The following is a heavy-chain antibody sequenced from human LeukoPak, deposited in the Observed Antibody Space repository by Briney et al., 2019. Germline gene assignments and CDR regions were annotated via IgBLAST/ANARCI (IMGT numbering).Heavy chain of an antibody. CDR1: GFTFSSYG. V-gene: IGHV3-33*01. CDR2: IWYDGSTK. CDR3: ASLGNYDILTGQAQNDY. D-gene: IGHD3-9*01. Sequence: GGSLRLSCAASGFTFSSYGMHWVRQAPGKGLEWVAVIWYDGSTKYYADSVKGRFTISRDNSKNTLYLQMNSLRAEDTAVYYCASLGNYDILTGQAQNDYWGQGTLVTVSS. J-gene: IGHJ4*02.